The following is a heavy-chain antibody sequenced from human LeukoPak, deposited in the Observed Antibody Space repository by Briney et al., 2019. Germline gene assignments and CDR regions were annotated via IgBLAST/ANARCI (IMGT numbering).Heavy chain of an antibody. V-gene: IGHV3-7*01. Sequence: GGSLRLSCAASGFTFSSHWMTWFRQAPGKGLEWVASVKQDVNEKYYVDSVKGRFTISRDNAKNSLYLQMNSLRAEDTAVYYCARVGSSDAFDIWGQGTMVTVSS. J-gene: IGHJ3*02. CDR1: GFTFSSHW. CDR3: ARVGSSDAFDI. D-gene: IGHD6-19*01. CDR2: VKQDVNEK.